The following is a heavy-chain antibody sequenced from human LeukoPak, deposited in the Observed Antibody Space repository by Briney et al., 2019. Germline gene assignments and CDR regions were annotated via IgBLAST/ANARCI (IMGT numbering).Heavy chain of an antibody. CDR2: IKQDGSEK. V-gene: IGHV3-7*01. J-gene: IGHJ4*02. Sequence: PGGSLRLSCAASGFTFSSYWMSWVRQAPGKGLEWVANIKQDGSEKYYVDSVEGRFTISRDNAQNSLYLQLNSLRVEDTAVCYCAKGGHVDYCGQGSLVTVSS. CDR1: GFTFSSYW. CDR3: AKGGHVDY.